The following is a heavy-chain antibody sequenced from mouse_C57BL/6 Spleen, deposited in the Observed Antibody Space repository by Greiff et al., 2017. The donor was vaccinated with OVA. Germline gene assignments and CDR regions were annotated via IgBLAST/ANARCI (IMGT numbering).Heavy chain of an antibody. CDR3: ARGYGSSRDY. J-gene: IGHJ2*01. Sequence: QVQLKQPGAELVRPGSSVKLSCKASGYTFTSYWMDWVKQRPGQGLEWIGNIYPSDSETHYNQKFKDKATLTVDKSSSTAYMQLSSLTSEDSAVYYCARGYGSSRDYWGQGTTLTVSS. V-gene: IGHV1-61*01. CDR2: IYPSDSET. D-gene: IGHD1-1*01. CDR1: GYTFTSYW.